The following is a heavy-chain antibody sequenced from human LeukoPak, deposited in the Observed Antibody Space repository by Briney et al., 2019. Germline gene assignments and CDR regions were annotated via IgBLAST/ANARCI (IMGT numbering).Heavy chain of an antibody. Sequence: GGSLRLSCTASGLTFSSSAMSWVRQAPGKGLEWVSAISGNGGSAFYTDSVKGRFTISRDNSKNRLFLQMNSLRAEDAAVYYCAKVIGIAARPGGYNWFDPWGQGTLVTVSS. CDR3: AKVIGIAARPGGYNWFDP. CDR1: GLTFSSSA. V-gene: IGHV3-23*01. CDR2: ISGNGGSA. D-gene: IGHD6-6*01. J-gene: IGHJ5*02.